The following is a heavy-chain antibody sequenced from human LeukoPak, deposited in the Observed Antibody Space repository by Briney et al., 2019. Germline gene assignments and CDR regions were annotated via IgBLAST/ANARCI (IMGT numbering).Heavy chain of an antibody. J-gene: IGHJ6*03. CDR1: GGTFSSYA. D-gene: IGHD2-2*01. CDR3: ARDGVYCSSTSCRKDKPYYYYYMDV. Sequence: SVKVSCKASGGTFSSYAISWVRQAPGQGLEWMGGIIPIFGTANYAQKFQGRVTITADESTSTAYMELSSLRSEDTAVYYCARDGVYCSSTSCRKDKPYYYYYMDVWGKGTTVTISS. CDR2: IIPIFGTA. V-gene: IGHV1-69*13.